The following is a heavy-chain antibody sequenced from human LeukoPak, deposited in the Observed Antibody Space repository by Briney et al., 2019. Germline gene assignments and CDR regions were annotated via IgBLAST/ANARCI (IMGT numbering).Heavy chain of an antibody. Sequence: SETLSLTCAVSGYSISSGYYWGWIRQPPGKGLEWIGSIYHSGSAYYNPSLKSRVTISVDTSKNQFSLKLSSVTAADTAVYYCASPKYCSSTSCYIRDARYFQHWGQGTLVTVSS. CDR3: ASPKYCSSTSCYIRDARYFQH. CDR2: IYHSGSA. V-gene: IGHV4-38-2*01. J-gene: IGHJ1*01. D-gene: IGHD2-2*02. CDR1: GYSISSGYY.